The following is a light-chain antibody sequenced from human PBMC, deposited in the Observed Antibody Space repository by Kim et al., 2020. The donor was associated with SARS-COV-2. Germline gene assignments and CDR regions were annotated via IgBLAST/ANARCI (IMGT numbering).Light chain of an antibody. CDR3: QAWDSSVV. J-gene: IGLJ2*01. CDR1: KLGDKY. V-gene: IGLV3-1*01. Sequence: SYELTQSPSVSVSPGQTASITCSGDKLGDKYACWYQQKPGQSPVLVIYQDSKRPSGIPERFSGSNSGNTATVTISGTQAMDEADYYCQAWDSSVVFGGGTKLTVL. CDR2: QDS.